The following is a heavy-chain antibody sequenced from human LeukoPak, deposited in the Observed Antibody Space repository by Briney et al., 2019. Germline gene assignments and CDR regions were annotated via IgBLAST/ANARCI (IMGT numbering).Heavy chain of an antibody. J-gene: IGHJ4*02. V-gene: IGHV1-8*01. D-gene: IGHD6-13*01. CDR1: GYTFTSYD. Sequence: ASVTVSCKASGYTFTSYDINWVRQAPGQGLEWMGWMNPNSGNTGYAQKFQGRVTMTRNTSISTAYMELSSLRSEDTAVYYCARGGQGKQQLGEDYWGQGTLVTVSS. CDR3: ARGGQGKQQLGEDY. CDR2: MNPNSGNT.